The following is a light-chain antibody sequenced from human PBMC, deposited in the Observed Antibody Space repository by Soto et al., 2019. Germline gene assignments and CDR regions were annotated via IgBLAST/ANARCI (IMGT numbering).Light chain of an antibody. CDR2: DKS. J-gene: IGKJ5*01. CDR1: QSVSNF. CDR3: QKRSNWPIT. V-gene: IGKV3-11*01. Sequence: EIVLTQSRATLSLSPGKRATLSCRASQSVSNFLAWYQQKTGQAPRILIYDKSNRATGIPDRFSGSGSGTDLTLTINKLEPEDFAVYYCQKRSNWPITFGQGTRLEIK.